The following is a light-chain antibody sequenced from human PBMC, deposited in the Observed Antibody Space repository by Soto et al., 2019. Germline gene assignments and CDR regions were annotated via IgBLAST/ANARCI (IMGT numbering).Light chain of an antibody. CDR3: CSYAGPTTFML. CDR2: EVT. Sequence: QSVLTQPASVSGSPGQSITISCTGTSSDVGSYNLVSWYQQHPGKVPKLMSYEVTKRPSGVSNRFSGSKSGITASLTISGLQAEDEADYYCCSYAGPTTFMLFGGGTKVTVL. CDR1: SSDVGSYNL. J-gene: IGLJ2*01. V-gene: IGLV2-23*02.